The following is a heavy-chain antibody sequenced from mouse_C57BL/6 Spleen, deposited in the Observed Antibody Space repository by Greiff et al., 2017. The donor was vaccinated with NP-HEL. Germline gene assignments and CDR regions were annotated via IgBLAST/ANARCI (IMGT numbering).Heavy chain of an antibody. CDR1: GYAFSSYW. Sequence: QVQLKESGAELVKPGASVKISCKASGYAFSSYWMNWVKQRPGKGLEWIGQIYPGDGDTNYNGKFKGKATLTADKSSSTAYMQLSSLTSEDSAVYFCARHIYDGYTYYAMDYWGQGTSVTVSS. CDR2: IYPGDGDT. CDR3: ARHIYDGYTYYAMDY. V-gene: IGHV1-80*01. D-gene: IGHD2-3*01. J-gene: IGHJ4*01.